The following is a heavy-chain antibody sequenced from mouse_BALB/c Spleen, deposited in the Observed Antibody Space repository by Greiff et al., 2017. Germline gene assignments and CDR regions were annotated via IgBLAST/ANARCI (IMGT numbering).Heavy chain of an antibody. J-gene: IGHJ3*01. CDR1: GFTFSSFG. Sequence: EVQLVESGGGLVQPGGSRKLSCAASGFTFSSFGMHWVRQAPEKGLEWVAYISSGSSTIYYADTVKGRFTISRDNPKNTLFLQMTSLRSEDTAMYYCARSGRYDPWFAYWGQGTLVTVSA. CDR3: ARSGRYDPWFAY. D-gene: IGHD2-14*01. CDR2: ISSGSSTI. V-gene: IGHV5-17*02.